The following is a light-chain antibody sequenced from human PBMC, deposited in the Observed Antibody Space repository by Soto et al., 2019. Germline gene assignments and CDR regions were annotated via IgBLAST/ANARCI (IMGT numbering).Light chain of an antibody. CDR1: SSEGGGYNY. Sequence: QSVLTQPASVSGSPGQSITISCTGTSSEGGGYNYVSWYQQHPGKAPKLMIYDVSNRPSGVSNRFSGSKSGNTASLTISGLQAEDEADYYCSSYTSSGVFGTGTKVTVL. J-gene: IGLJ1*01. CDR3: SSYTSSGV. CDR2: DVS. V-gene: IGLV2-14*01.